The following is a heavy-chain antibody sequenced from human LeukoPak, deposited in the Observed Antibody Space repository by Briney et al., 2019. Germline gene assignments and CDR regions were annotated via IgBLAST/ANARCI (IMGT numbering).Heavy chain of an antibody. Sequence: PSETLSLTCAVYGGSFSGYYWSWIRQPPGKGLEWIGEVNHSGSTNYNPSLMSRVTISVDTSKNQFSLSLHSVTAADTAVYYCARATAGSWWYFDLWGRGTLVTVSS. D-gene: IGHD6-13*01. J-gene: IGHJ2*01. CDR1: GGSFSGYY. V-gene: IGHV4-34*01. CDR3: ARATAGSWWYFDL. CDR2: VNHSGST.